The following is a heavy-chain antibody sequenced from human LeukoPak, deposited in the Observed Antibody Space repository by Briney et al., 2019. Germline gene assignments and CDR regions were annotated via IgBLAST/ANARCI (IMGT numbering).Heavy chain of an antibody. D-gene: IGHD3-10*01. J-gene: IGHJ4*02. CDR3: ARDGGGYYASGTHYYFDC. CDR2: ISYDGSNK. V-gene: IGHV3-30-3*01. CDR1: GFTFSSYP. Sequence: GGSLRLSCAASGFTFSSYPMHWVRQAPGKGLEWVGVISYDGSNKYYADSVKGRFTISRDNSKNTLYLQVSSLRAEDTAVYYCARDGGGYYASGTHYYFDCWGQGTLVTVSS.